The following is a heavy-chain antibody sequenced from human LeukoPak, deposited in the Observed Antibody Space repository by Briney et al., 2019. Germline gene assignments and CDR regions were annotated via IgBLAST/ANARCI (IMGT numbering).Heavy chain of an antibody. V-gene: IGHV3-9*01. CDR3: AKDAASAAATNWFDP. J-gene: IGHJ5*02. D-gene: IGHD6-13*01. CDR2: ISWNSGSI. Sequence: SLRLSCAASGFTFADYAMHCARQATGQGLDWISGISWNSGSIGYADSVQGRFTISRDNAKNSLYLQMNSLRAEDTALYYCAKDAASAAATNWFDPWGQGTLVTVSS. CDR1: GFTFADYA.